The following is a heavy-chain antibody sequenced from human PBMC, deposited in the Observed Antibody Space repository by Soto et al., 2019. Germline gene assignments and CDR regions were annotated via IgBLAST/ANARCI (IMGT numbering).Heavy chain of an antibody. V-gene: IGHV3-15*07. Sequence: EVQLVESGGGLVKPGGSLRLSCAASGFTFSNAWMNWVRQAPGKGLEWVGRIKSKTDGGTTDYAAPVKGRFTISRDDSKNTLYLQTYSLKTADTAVYYCTTDRGSHRSYGMDVWGQGTTVTVSS. CDR3: TTDRGSHRSYGMDV. J-gene: IGHJ6*02. CDR2: IKSKTDGGTT. D-gene: IGHD1-26*01. CDR1: GFTFSNAW.